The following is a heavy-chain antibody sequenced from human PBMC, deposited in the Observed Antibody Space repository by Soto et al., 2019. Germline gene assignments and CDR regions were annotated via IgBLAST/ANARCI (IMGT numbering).Heavy chain of an antibody. CDR1: GFTFTTYR. J-gene: IGHJ4*02. CDR3: AREKWLQDF. CDR2: INVDGSET. Sequence: LSCVDSGFTFTTYRMTWVRQARGQGLEWVANINVDGSETSYVGSVRGRFTISRDNAKTSLYLQMNSLGAEDTAVYYCAREKWLQDFWGKG. D-gene: IGHD2-8*01. V-gene: IGHV3-7*03.